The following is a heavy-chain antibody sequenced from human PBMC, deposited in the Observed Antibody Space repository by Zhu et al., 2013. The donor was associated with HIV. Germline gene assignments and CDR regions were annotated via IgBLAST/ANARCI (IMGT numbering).Heavy chain of an antibody. J-gene: IGHJ6*02. CDR3: ARELIYCSTTTCYTERYYSYYGMDV. V-gene: IGHV1-2*02. D-gene: IGHD2-2*02. CDR2: INPNSGAT. Sequence: QVQLVQSGAEVKKPGASVKVSCKASGYTFTGYYMHWVRQAPGQGLEWLGWINPNSGATNYAQKFQGRVTMTRDTSISTAYMELSRLRSDDTAVYYCARELIYCSTTTCYTERYYSYYGMDVWGQGTTVTVSS. CDR1: GYTFTGYY.